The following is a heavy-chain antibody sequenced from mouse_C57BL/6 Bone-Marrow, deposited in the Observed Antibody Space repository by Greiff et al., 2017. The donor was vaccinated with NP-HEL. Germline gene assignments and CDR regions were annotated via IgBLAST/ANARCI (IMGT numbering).Heavy chain of an antibody. Sequence: EVKLVESEGGLVQPGSSMKLSCTASGFTFSDYYMAWVRQVPEKGLEWVANINSDGSSTYYLAPLKSRFLISRDNAKNTLYLQMRSLKSEDTATDYCARDGLYDVGAMDYWGQGTSVTVSA. CDR1: GFTFSDYY. CDR2: INSDGSST. V-gene: IGHV5-16*01. J-gene: IGHJ4*01. D-gene: IGHD2-12*01. CDR3: ARDGLYDVGAMDY.